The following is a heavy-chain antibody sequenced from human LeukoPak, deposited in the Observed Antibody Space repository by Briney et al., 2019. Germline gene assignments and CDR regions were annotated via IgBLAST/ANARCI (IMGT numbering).Heavy chain of an antibody. D-gene: IGHD4-11*01. Sequence: PSETLSLTCAVYGGSFSGYYWSWIRQPPGKGLEWIGEINHSGSTNYNPSLKSRVTISVDTSKNQFSLKLSSVTAADTAVYYCARGDSVGNYSDYPTRSMGYYYYYGMDVWGQGTTVTVSS. V-gene: IGHV4-34*01. CDR3: ARGDSVGNYSDYPTRSMGYYYYYGMDV. J-gene: IGHJ6*02. CDR1: GGSFSGYY. CDR2: INHSGST.